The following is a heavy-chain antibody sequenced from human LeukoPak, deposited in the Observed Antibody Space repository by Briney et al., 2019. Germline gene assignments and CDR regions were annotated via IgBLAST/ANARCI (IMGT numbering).Heavy chain of an antibody. CDR3: ARGTVVPAAPNYYYYYMDA. CDR1: GGTFSSYA. CDR2: IIPIFGTA. D-gene: IGHD2-2*01. V-gene: IGHV1-69*05. J-gene: IGHJ6*03. Sequence: SVKVSCKASGGTFSSYAISWVRQAPGQGLEWMGGIIPIFGTANYAQKFQGRVTITTDESTSTAYMELSSLRSEDTAVYYCARGTVVPAAPNYYYYYMDAWGKGTTVTVSS.